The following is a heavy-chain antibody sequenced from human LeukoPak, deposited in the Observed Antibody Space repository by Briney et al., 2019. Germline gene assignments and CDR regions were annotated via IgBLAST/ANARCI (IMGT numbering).Heavy chain of an antibody. V-gene: IGHV3-30*18. D-gene: IGHD3-9*01. CDR2: TSYDGSSK. J-gene: IGHJ3*02. CDR1: GFTFSSYG. CDR3: AKDLRSVRYFDQDAFDI. Sequence: GGSLRLSCAASGFTFSSYGVHWVRQAPGKGLEWVAVTSYDGSSKYYADSVKGRFTISRDNSKNTLYLQMNSLRAEDTAVYYCAKDLRSVRYFDQDAFDIWGQGTMVTVSS.